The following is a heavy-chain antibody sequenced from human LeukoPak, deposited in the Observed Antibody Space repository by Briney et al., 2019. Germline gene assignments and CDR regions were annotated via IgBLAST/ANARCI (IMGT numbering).Heavy chain of an antibody. CDR2: IYYSGST. Sequence: SETLSLTCTVSGGSISSGDYYWSWIRQPPGKGLEWIGYIYYSGSTYYNPSLKSRVTISVDTSKNQFSLKLSSVTAADTAVYYCARGSRFLEWIRNIYFDYWGQGTLVTVSS. CDR3: ARGSRFLEWIRNIYFDY. V-gene: IGHV4-30-4*08. CDR1: GGSISSGDYY. J-gene: IGHJ4*02. D-gene: IGHD3-3*01.